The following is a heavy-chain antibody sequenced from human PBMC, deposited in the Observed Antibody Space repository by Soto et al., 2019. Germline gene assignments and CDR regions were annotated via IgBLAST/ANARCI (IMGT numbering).Heavy chain of an antibody. CDR2: IRSKANSYAT. J-gene: IGHJ6*04. Sequence: VQLVESGGGLVQPGGSLKLSCAASGFTFSGSAMHWVRQASGKGLEWVGRIRSKANSYATAYAASVKGRFTISRDDSKNTAYLQMNSLKTEDTAVYYCTRQANGDPGVWGKGTTVTVSS. V-gene: IGHV3-73*01. CDR1: GFTFSGSA. CDR3: TRQANGDPGV. D-gene: IGHD4-17*01.